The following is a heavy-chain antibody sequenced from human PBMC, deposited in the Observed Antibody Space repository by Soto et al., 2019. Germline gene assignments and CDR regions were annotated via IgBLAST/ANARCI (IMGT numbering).Heavy chain of an antibody. CDR1: GFTFSSYG. CDR2: ISYDGSNK. Sequence: QVQLVESGGGVVQPGRSLRLSCAASGFTFSSYGMHWVRQAPGKGLEWVAVISYDGSNKYYADSVKGRFTISRDNSTNTLYLQMNSLRAEDTAVYYCAKHLVSGPTGGGMDVWGQGTTVTVSS. V-gene: IGHV3-30*18. CDR3: AKHLVSGPTGGGMDV. J-gene: IGHJ6*02. D-gene: IGHD6-19*01.